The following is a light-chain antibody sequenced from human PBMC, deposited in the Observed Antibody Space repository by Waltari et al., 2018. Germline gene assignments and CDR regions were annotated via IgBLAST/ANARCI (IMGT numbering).Light chain of an antibody. CDR3: QQYNNWLT. Sequence: EIVMTQSPATLSVSPGERATLSCRASQSVSSNLAWYQQKPGQAPRLLIYGASPRAPGIPARFSGSGSGTEFTLTISSLQSEDFAVYYCQQYNNWLTFGGGTKVEIK. CDR2: GAS. CDR1: QSVSSN. V-gene: IGKV3-15*01. J-gene: IGKJ4*01.